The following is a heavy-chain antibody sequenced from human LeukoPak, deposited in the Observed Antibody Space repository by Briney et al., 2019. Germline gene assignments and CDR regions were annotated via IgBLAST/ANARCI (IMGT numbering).Heavy chain of an antibody. Sequence: PGGSLRLSCAATGFTFSSHSMNWVRQAPGKGLEWVSSISSSGNYIKYADSVKGRFTISRDNAKNSLYLQMNSLRVEDTAVYFCARDVSPAAGIDYWGQGTLVTVSS. J-gene: IGHJ4*02. D-gene: IGHD6-13*01. CDR3: ARDVSPAAGIDY. CDR2: ISSSGNYI. CDR1: GFTFSSHS. V-gene: IGHV3-21*01.